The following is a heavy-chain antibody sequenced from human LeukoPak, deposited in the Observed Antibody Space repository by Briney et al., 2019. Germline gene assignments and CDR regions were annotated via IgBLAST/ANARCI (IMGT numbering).Heavy chain of an antibody. CDR1: GFALSTYW. D-gene: IGHD3-16*01. V-gene: IGHV3-7*01. J-gene: IGHJ4*02. Sequence: GGSLRLSCEASGFALSTYWMNWVRQVPGKGLEWVANINPDGSAKRYVDSVKGRFTIARDNADNSLSLQMNSLRAEDTAVYYCASWGAGGNSWGQGTLVTVSS. CDR2: INPDGSAK. CDR3: ASWGAGGNS.